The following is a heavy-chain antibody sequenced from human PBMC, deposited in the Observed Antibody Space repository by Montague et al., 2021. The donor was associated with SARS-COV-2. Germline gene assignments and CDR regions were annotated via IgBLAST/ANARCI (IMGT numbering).Heavy chain of an antibody. V-gene: IGHV4-59*13. CDR2: IFHSGIT. CDR3: ARTEYNWNDWFDP. D-gene: IGHD1-20*01. CDR1: GGSISSYY. J-gene: IGHJ5*02. Sequence: SETLSLTCSVSGGSISSYYWSWIRQSPRKGLEWIGYIFHSGITDXXPSLKSRVTISVDMSKNQFSLQLNSVTAADSAVYYCARTEYNWNDWFDPWGQGTLVTVSS.